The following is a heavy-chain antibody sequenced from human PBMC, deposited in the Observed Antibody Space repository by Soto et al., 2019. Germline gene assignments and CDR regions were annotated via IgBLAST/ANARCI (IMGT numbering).Heavy chain of an antibody. Sequence: EVQLLESGGGLVQPGGSLRLSCAASGFSFSSYAMNWVRQAPGKGLECVSAFSDGGSNTYYTDSVKGRLTISRDNSKNTVFLQMNSLRAEDTAVYYCAILDSSTWYTGYYFDYWGQGTLVTVSS. D-gene: IGHD6-13*01. CDR2: FSDGGSNT. J-gene: IGHJ4*02. CDR3: AILDSSTWYTGYYFDY. V-gene: IGHV3-23*01. CDR1: GFSFSSYA.